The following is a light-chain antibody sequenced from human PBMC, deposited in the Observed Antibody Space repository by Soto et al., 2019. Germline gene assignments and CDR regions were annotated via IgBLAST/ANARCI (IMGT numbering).Light chain of an antibody. CDR3: QAWDSSTGV. J-gene: IGLJ1*01. Sequence: SYELTQPPSVSVSPGQTASITCSGNKLGNKYVCWYQQKPGQSPVLVIYQDTKRPSGIPERFSGSNSGNTATLTISGTQAMDEADYYCQAWDSSTGVFGTGTKVTVL. CDR1: KLGNKY. V-gene: IGLV3-1*01. CDR2: QDT.